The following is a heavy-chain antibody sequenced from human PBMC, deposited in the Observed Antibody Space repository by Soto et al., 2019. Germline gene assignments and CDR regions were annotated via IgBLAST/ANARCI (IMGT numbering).Heavy chain of an antibody. CDR3: ARDPDYYYDSSGYYYFDY. D-gene: IGHD3-22*01. J-gene: IGHJ4*02. Sequence: GGSRRRSCAASGFTFSSYAMHWVRQAPVKGLEWVAVISYDGSNKYYADSVKGRFTISRDNSKNTLYLQMNSLRAEDTAVYYCARDPDYYYDSSGYYYFDYWGQGTLVT. V-gene: IGHV3-30-3*01. CDR2: ISYDGSNK. CDR1: GFTFSSYA.